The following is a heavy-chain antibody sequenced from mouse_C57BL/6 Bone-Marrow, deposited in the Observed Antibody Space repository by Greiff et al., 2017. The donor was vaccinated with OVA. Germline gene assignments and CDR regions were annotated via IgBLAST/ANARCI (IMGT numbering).Heavy chain of an antibody. CDR3: ARLI. Sequence: EVMLVESGGDLVKPGGSLKLSCAASGFTFSSYGMSWVRQTPDKRLEWVATISSGGSYTYYPDSVKGRFTISRDNAKNTLYLQMSSLKSEDTAMYYCARLIWGQGTSVTVSS. CDR1: GFTFSSYG. J-gene: IGHJ4*01. V-gene: IGHV5-6*01. CDR2: ISSGGSYT.